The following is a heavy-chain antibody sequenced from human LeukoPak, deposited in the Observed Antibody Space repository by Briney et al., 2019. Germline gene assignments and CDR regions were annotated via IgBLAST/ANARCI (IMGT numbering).Heavy chain of an antibody. Sequence: GGSLRLSCAASGFTFSSYSMNWVRPAPGKGLEWVSSISSSSSYIYYADSVKGRFTISRDNAKNSLYLQMNSLRAEDTAVYYCARAEEDYGDDGRSDYWGQGTLVTVSS. V-gene: IGHV3-21*01. CDR1: GFTFSSYS. CDR2: ISSSSSYI. D-gene: IGHD4-17*01. J-gene: IGHJ4*02. CDR3: ARAEEDYGDDGRSDY.